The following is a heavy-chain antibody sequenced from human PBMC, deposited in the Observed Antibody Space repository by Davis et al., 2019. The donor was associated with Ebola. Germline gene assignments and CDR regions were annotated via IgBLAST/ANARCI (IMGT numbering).Heavy chain of an antibody. J-gene: IGHJ4*02. CDR2: TYYRSKWYN. CDR3: ARAESGIDY. Sequence: SHTLSLTCAISVHSHPRHSAPWNWIRLSPSRGLEWLGRTYYRSKWYNDYAVSVKSRITINPDTSKNQFSLQLNSVTPEDTAVYYCARAESGIDYWGQGTLVTVSS. CDR1: VHSHPRHSAP. V-gene: IGHV6-1*01.